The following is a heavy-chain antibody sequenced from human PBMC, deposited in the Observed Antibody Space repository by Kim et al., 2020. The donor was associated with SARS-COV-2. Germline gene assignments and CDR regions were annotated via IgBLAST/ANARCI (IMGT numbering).Heavy chain of an antibody. D-gene: IGHD6-19*01. V-gene: IGHV3-30*18. CDR2: ISYDGGNK. J-gene: IGHJ6*02. CDR1: GFTFSSYG. CDR3: AKEEGSGYSSGWTYYYYGMDV. Sequence: GGSLRLSCAASGFTFSSYGMHWVRQAPGKGLEWVAVISYDGGNKYYADSVKGRFTISRDNSKNTLYLQMNSLRAEDTAVYYCAKEEGSGYSSGWTYYYYGMDVWRQGTTVTVSS.